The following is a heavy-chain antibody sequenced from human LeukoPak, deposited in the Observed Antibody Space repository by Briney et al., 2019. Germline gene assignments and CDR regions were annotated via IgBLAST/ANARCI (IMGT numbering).Heavy chain of an antibody. CDR3: ARDHRAIAVAGPRSMNFDY. D-gene: IGHD6-19*01. CDR2: ISSNGGST. Sequence: QPGGSLRLSCAASGFTFSSYAMHWVRQAPGKGLKYVSAISSNGGSTYYADSVKGRFTISRDNSKNTLYLQMGSLRAEDMAVYYCARDHRAIAVAGPRSMNFDYWGQGTLVTVSS. V-gene: IGHV3-64*02. CDR1: GFTFSSYA. J-gene: IGHJ4*02.